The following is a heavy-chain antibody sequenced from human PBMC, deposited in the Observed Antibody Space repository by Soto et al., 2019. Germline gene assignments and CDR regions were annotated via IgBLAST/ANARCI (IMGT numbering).Heavy chain of an antibody. CDR2: IYYSGST. CDR3: ARLEWELFRFDP. CDR1: GGSISSYY. J-gene: IGHJ5*02. V-gene: IGHV4-59*01. D-gene: IGHD1-26*01. Sequence: PSETLSLTCTVSGGSISSYYWSWIRQPPGKGLEWIGYIYYSGSTNYNPSLKSRVTISVDTSKNQFSLKLSSVTAADTAVYYCARLEWELFRFDPWGQGTLVTVSS.